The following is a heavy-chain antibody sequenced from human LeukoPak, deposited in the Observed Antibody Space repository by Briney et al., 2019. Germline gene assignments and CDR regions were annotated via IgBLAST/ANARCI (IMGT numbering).Heavy chain of an antibody. V-gene: IGHV3-23*01. CDR3: AKYCSGGCYSGLDY. CDR2: ISGSGGST. Sequence: GGSLRLSCAASGFTFRSYAMSWVRQAPGKGLEWVSAISGSGGSTYYADSVKGRFTISRDNSKNTLYLQTNGLRAEDTAVYYCAKYCSGGCYSGLDYWGQGTLVTVSS. J-gene: IGHJ4*02. CDR1: GFTFRSYA. D-gene: IGHD2-21*01.